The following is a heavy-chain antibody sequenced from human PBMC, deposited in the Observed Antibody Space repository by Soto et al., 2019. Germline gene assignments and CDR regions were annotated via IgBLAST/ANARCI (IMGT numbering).Heavy chain of an antibody. CDR3: ERGGGPRTDGYNYGYDRSYYYGTDV. CDR1: GYTFTGYY. V-gene: IGHV1-2*04. CDR2: INPNSGGT. J-gene: IGHJ6*02. Sequence: KFYCKASGYTFTGYYMHWVRQAPGQGLEWMGWINPNSGGTNYAQNFQGWVTMTRATSISTAYMELSRLSSDDTAVNSCERGGGPRTDGYNYGYDRSYYYGTDVWGQGTTVNLSS. D-gene: IGHD5-12*01.